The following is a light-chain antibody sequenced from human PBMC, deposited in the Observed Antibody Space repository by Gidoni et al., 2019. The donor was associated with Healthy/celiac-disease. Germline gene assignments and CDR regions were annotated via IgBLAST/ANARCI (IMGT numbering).Light chain of an antibody. J-gene: IGLJ2*01. Sequence: QSVLTQPPSVSPAPGPTVAISCSGSSSNIGNNYVSCYQQLPGTAPKLLIYENNKRPSGIPDRSSGSKSGTSATLGITGLQTGDEADYYCGTWDSSLSAYVVFGGGTKLTVL. CDR3: GTWDSSLSAYVV. CDR1: SSNIGNNY. V-gene: IGLV1-51*02. CDR2: ENN.